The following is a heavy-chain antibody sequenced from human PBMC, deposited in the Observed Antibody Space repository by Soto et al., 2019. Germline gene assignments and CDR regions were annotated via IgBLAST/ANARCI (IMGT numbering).Heavy chain of an antibody. CDR2: INPNSGGT. J-gene: IGHJ4*02. D-gene: IGHD3-3*01. CDR1: GYTFTGYY. V-gene: IGHV1-2*04. Sequence: GASVKVSCKASGYTFTGYYMHWVRQAPGQGLEWMGWINPNSGGTNYAQKFQGWVTMTRDTSISTAYMELSRLRSDDTAMYYCARSLRFLEWLMVYWGQGTLVTVSS. CDR3: ARSLRFLEWLMVY.